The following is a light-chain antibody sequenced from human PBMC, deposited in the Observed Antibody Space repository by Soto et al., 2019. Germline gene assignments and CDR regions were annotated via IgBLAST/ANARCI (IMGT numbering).Light chain of an antibody. V-gene: IGKV1-5*01. CDR1: QSVHTW. J-gene: IGKJ4*01. Sequence: DIQMTQSPSTLSASVGDRVTITCRASQSVHTWLAWYQQKPGKATKLLISDASSLESGVPSRFSGSRSGREFTLTITNLHPDDFATYYCQQYNIRPLTFGGGTKVDIK. CDR3: QQYNIRPLT. CDR2: DAS.